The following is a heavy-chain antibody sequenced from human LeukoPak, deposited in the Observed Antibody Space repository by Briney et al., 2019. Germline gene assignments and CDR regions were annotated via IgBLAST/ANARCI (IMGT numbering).Heavy chain of an antibody. D-gene: IGHD2-21*02. Sequence: GRSLRLSCAASGFTFSSYAMHWVRQAPGKGLEWVAVISYDGSNKYYADSVKGRFTISRDNSKNTLYLQMNSLRAEDTAVYYCAGDPEVTATRGFDYWGQGTLVTVSS. CDR3: AGDPEVTATRGFDY. V-gene: IGHV3-30-3*01. CDR1: GFTFSSYA. J-gene: IGHJ4*02. CDR2: ISYDGSNK.